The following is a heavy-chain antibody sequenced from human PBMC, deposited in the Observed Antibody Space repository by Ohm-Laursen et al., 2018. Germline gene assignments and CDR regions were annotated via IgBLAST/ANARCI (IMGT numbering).Heavy chain of an antibody. J-gene: IGHJ4*02. CDR3: AKGTTDVDY. D-gene: IGHD1-1*01. CDR2: T. V-gene: IGHV3-23*01. Sequence: TDYVDSVKGRFTIPRDNSKNTLYLQMNSLRAEDTAVYYCAKGTTDVDYWGQGTLVTVSS.